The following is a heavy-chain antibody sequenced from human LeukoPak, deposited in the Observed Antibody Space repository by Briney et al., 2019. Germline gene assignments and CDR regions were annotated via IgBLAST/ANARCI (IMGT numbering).Heavy chain of an antibody. CDR1: GFTFSSYA. CDR2: ISGSGGST. D-gene: IGHD3-22*01. V-gene: IGHV3-23*01. CDR3: AKTYYYDSSGHDAFDS. J-gene: IGHJ3*02. Sequence: AGGSLRLSCAASGFTFSSYAMSWVRQAPGKGLEWVSAISGSGGSTYYADSVKGRFTISRDNSKNTLYLQMNSLRAEDTAVYYCAKTYYYDSSGHDAFDSWGQGTMVTVSS.